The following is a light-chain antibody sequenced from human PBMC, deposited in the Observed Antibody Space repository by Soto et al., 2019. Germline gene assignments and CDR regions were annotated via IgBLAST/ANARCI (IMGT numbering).Light chain of an antibody. CDR3: QVWDSSSDHYV. Sequence: SYELTQPPSGSVAPGQTVRIACAGNNVGSKIVHWYQQRVGQAPALVVYDDRHRPSGIPARFSGSNSGNSAAPTISRVEAGDEADYYCQVWDSSSDHYVFGSGTKGTLL. J-gene: IGLJ1*01. CDR2: DDR. CDR1: NVGSKI. V-gene: IGLV3-21*02.